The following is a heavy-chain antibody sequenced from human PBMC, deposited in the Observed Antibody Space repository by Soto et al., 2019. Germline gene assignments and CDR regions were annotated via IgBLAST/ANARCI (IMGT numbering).Heavy chain of an antibody. CDR2: INQDGSEN. V-gene: IGHV3-7*05. CDR3: ASSVYRTSSGY. CDR1: GFTFSNYW. Sequence: VGSLRLSCAVSGFTFSNYWMYWVRQAPGKGLEWVANINQDGSENYYVDSVKGRLTISRDNAKDSLYLQMNSLGAEDTAVYYCASSVYRTSSGYWGQGTLVNGSS. D-gene: IGHD6-6*01. J-gene: IGHJ4*02.